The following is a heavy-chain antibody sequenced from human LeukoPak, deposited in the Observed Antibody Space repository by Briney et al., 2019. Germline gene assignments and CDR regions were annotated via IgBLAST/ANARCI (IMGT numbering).Heavy chain of an antibody. V-gene: IGHV3-7*01. J-gene: IGHJ4*02. D-gene: IGHD1-26*01. CDR2: IKLDGSEK. CDR1: VFTFSIYC. Sequence: GGSQRLLCAASVFTFSIYCMSCVRKAPGKALEWVANIKLDGSEKYYVDSVKGRFTITRDNAKYSLYLQMNSLRADDTVVYYCARGGRELLRRGALWYWGQGILVTVSS. CDR3: ARGGRELLRRGALWY.